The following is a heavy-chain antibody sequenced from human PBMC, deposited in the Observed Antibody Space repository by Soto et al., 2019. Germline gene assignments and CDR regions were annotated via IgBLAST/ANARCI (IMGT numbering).Heavy chain of an antibody. D-gene: IGHD2-8*01. CDR1: GYIFTSYY. V-gene: IGHV1-46*01. CDR3: AKDLMVYAIHPHLGPYGMDV. Sequence: GASVKVSCKASGYIFTSYYIHWVRQAPGQGLEWMGWINPFDGSRMFAQSFQGRVTMTRDTSTSTVYMEVSSLRSEDTALYYCAKDLMVYAIHPHLGPYGMDVWGQGTTVTVSS. CDR2: INPFDGSR. J-gene: IGHJ6*02.